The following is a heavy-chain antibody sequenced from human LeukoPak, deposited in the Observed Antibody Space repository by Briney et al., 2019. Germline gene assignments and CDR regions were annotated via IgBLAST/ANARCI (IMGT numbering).Heavy chain of an antibody. Sequence: SETLSLTCAVYGGSFSGYYWSWIRQPPGKGLEWIGEINHSGSTNYNPSLKSRVTISVDTSKNQFSLKLSSVTAADTAVYYCARRQIVLLWFGETPRNWFDPWGQGTLVTVSS. CDR3: ARRQIVLLWFGETPRNWFDP. J-gene: IGHJ5*02. D-gene: IGHD3-10*01. V-gene: IGHV4-34*01. CDR1: GGSFSGYY. CDR2: INHSGST.